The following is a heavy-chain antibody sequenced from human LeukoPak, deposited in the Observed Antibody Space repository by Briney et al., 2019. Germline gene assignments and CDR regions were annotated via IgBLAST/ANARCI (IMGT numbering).Heavy chain of an antibody. CDR1: GFTFSSYE. Sequence: GGSLRLSCAASGFTFSSYEMNWVRQAPGKGLEWVSYISSSGSTIYYADSVKGRFTISRDNSKNTLYLQMNSLRAEDTAVYYCAKDLTSVSLLWFGELSEPFDYWGQGTLVTVSS. D-gene: IGHD3-10*01. J-gene: IGHJ4*02. V-gene: IGHV3-48*03. CDR2: ISSSGSTI. CDR3: AKDLTSVSLLWFGELSEPFDY.